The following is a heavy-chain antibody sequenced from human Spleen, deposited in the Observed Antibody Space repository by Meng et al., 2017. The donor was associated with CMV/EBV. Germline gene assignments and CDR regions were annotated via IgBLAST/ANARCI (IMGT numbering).Heavy chain of an antibody. D-gene: IGHD2-21*01. Sequence: ASVKVSCKASGYAFTGYYMHWVRQAPGQGLEWMGWIYPDTGGTNYAQKFQGRVSMTSDTSISTAYMELSSLRSDDTAVYYCARVTMHISDAFDIWGQGTMVTVSS. V-gene: IGHV1-2*02. CDR1: GYAFTGYY. CDR2: IYPDTGGT. CDR3: ARVTMHISDAFDI. J-gene: IGHJ3*02.